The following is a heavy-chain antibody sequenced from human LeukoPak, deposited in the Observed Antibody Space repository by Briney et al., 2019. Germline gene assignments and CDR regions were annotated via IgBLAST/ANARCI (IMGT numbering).Heavy chain of an antibody. V-gene: IGHV3-7*01. CDR1: GFTFSSYW. D-gene: IGHD3-22*01. Sequence: GGSLRLSCAASGFTFSSYWMSWVRQAPGKGLEWVANIKQDGSEKYYADSVKGRFTISRDNSKNTLYLQMNSLRAEDTAVYYCAKSEDSSGYYYPFDYWGQGTLVTVSS. J-gene: IGHJ4*02. CDR2: IKQDGSEK. CDR3: AKSEDSSGYYYPFDY.